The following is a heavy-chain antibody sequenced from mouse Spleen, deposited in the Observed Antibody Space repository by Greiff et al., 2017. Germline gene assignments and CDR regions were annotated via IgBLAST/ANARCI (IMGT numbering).Heavy chain of an antibody. CDR1: GFSLTSYG. V-gene: IGHV2-5*01. J-gene: IGHJ2*01. CDR3: AKCELGLDY. D-gene: IGHD4-1*01. CDR2: IGGGGST. Sequence: VQLQQSGPGLVQPSQSLSITCTASGFSLTSYGVHWVRQSPGKGLEWLGVIGGGGSTDYTAAYVSGMIITKDNSKSQVFFKRNRLHADDTAIYYCAKCELGLDYWGQGTTLTVSS.